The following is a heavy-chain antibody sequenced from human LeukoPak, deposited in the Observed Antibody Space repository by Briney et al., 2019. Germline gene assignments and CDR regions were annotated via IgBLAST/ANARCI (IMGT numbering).Heavy chain of an antibody. J-gene: IGHJ4*02. CDR1: GFTVSYNY. D-gene: IGHD4/OR15-4a*01. CDR2: IYSGGAT. CDR3: ARDRSANSRVYYFDY. V-gene: IGHV3-53*05. Sequence: GGSLRLSCAASGFTVSYNYMNWVRQAPGKGLEWVSVIYSGGATYYADSVKGRFTISRDNSKNTLYLQMNSLRAEDTAVYYCARDRSANSRVYYFDYWGQGTLVTVSS.